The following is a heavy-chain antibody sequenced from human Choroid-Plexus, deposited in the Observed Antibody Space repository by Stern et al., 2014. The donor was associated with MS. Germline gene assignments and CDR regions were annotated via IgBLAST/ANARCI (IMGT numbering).Heavy chain of an antibody. CDR1: GFTFSNFG. Sequence: VQLVESGGGVAQPGRPLILSCAASGFTFSNFGMHWVRQAPGKGLEWVALISYDGSDKYYAEPVKGRFTIFRDNSKNTLYMHMNSLRAEDTAVYYCAKDRQWSTYFFDYWGQGSLVTVSS. J-gene: IGHJ4*02. CDR3: AKDRQWSTYFFDY. D-gene: IGHD2-15*01. V-gene: IGHV3-30*18. CDR2: ISYDGSDK.